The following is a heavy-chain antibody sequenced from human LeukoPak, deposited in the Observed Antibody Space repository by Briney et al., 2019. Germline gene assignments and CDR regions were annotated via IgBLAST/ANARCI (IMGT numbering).Heavy chain of an antibody. Sequence: QPGGSLRLSCAASGFTFSDYEMNWVRQAPEKGLEWVSYISAGGGVIFYADSVKGRFSITRDNAKNSLFLQMNSLRAEDTAVYYCARVRTTDTLTGYKQELAYWGRGTLVTVSS. CDR2: ISAGGGVI. V-gene: IGHV3-48*03. D-gene: IGHD3-9*01. CDR3: ARVRTTDTLTGYKQELAY. J-gene: IGHJ4*02. CDR1: GFTFSDYE.